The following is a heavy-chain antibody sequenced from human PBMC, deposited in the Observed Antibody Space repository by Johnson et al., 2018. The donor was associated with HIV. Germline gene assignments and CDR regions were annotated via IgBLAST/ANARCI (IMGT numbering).Heavy chain of an antibody. V-gene: IGHV3-33*01. Sequence: QVQLVESGGGVVQPGRSLRLSCAASGFTFSSYGMHWVRQAPGKGLEWVAVIWYDGSNKYYADSVTGRFTISRDNSKNTLSLQMNSLRAGDTALYYCARSGRYNWNYGAFDIWGQGTMVTVYS. CDR3: ARSGRYNWNYGAFDI. D-gene: IGHD1-7*01. CDR1: GFTFSSYG. J-gene: IGHJ3*02. CDR2: IWYDGSNK.